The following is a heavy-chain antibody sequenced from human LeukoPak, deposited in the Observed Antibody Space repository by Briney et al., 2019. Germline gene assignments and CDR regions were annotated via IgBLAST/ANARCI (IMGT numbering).Heavy chain of an antibody. J-gene: IGHJ4*02. CDR1: GYKFTNYG. CDR2: ISPYNGNT. V-gene: IGHV1-18*01. D-gene: IGHD3-22*01. Sequence: ASVKVSCKASGYKFTNYGISWVRQAPGRGLEWMGWISPYNGNTIYAQKLQGRVTMTTDTSTSTAYMELRSLRSDDTAVYCCARGSPPRVYYDRSGYYSYYFDYWGQGTLVTVSS. CDR3: ARGSPPRVYYDRSGYYSYYFDY.